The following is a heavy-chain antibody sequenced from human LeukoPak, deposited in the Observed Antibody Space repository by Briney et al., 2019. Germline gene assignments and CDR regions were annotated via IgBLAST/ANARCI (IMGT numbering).Heavy chain of an antibody. D-gene: IGHD3-3*01. CDR2: IYHSGST. Sequence: SQTLSLTCAVSGGSISSGGYSWSWIRQPPGKGLEWIGYIYHSGSTYYNPSLKSRVTISVDRSKNQFSLKLSSVTAADTAVYYCARGDEDFWSGHQYFQHWGQGTLVTVSS. CDR1: GGSISSGGYS. V-gene: IGHV4-30-2*01. J-gene: IGHJ1*01. CDR3: ARGDEDFWSGHQYFQH.